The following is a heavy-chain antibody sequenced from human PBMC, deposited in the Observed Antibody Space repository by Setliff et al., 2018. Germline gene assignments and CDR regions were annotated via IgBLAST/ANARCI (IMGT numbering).Heavy chain of an antibody. CDR2: INHTGST. D-gene: IGHD3-10*01. CDR3: ANRGYDGSGKYYTLYLDY. V-gene: IGHV4-34*01. J-gene: IGHJ4*02. CDR1: GGSFSGYY. Sequence: LSLTCAVYGGSFSGYYWSWIRQPPGKGLEWIGEINHTGSTNYSPSLKSRVTTSIDTSKNQFSLRLSSVTAADTAVYYCANRGYDGSGKYYTLYLDYWGQGTLVTVSS.